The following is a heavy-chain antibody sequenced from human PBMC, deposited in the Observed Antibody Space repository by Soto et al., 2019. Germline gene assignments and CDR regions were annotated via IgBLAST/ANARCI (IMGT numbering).Heavy chain of an antibody. CDR2: IYYSGST. V-gene: IGHV4-30-4*01. D-gene: IGHD2-15*01. J-gene: IGHJ5*02. CDR3: ARDEYCSGGSCYSAGNWFNP. CDR1: GGSISSGDYY. Sequence: SETLSLTCTVSGGSISSGDYYWSWIRQPPGKGLEWIGYIYYSGSTYYNPSLKSRVTISVDTSKNQFSLKLSSVTAADTAVYYCARDEYCSGGSCYSAGNWFNPWGQGTLVTVSS.